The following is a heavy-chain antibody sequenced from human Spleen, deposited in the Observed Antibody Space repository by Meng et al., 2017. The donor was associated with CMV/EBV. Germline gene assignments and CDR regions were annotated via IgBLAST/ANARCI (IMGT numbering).Heavy chain of an antibody. D-gene: IGHD3-10*01. Sequence: KISCKGYGYTFTNQWIAWVRQMPGKGLGYMEIIYPSDSDTRYSPSFQGQVTISANKSINTAYLQWSRLKAPDTAIYYCARQFGYYFDCCGKGTLVTVSS. CDR2: IYPSDSDT. V-gene: IGHV5-51*01. J-gene: IGHJ4*02. CDR1: GYTFTNQW. CDR3: ARQFGYYFDC.